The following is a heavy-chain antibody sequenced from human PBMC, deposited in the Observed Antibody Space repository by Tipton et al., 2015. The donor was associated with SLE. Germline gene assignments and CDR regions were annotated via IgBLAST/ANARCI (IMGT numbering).Heavy chain of an antibody. CDR2: IYYRGST. V-gene: IGHV4-59*01. CDR1: GGSISSYY. D-gene: IGHD3-10*01. J-gene: IGHJ3*02. Sequence: TLSLTCTVSGGSISSYYWSWIRQPPGKGLEWIGYIYYRGSTNYNPSLKSRVTISVDTSKNQFSLKLSSVTAADTAVYYCARDQGWFGEPYGAFDIWGEGTTVTVSS. CDR3: ARDQGWFGEPYGAFDI.